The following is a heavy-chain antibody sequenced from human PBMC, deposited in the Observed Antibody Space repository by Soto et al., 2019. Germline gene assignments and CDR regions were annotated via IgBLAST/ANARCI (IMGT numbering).Heavy chain of an antibody. CDR2: ISSSGST. V-gene: IGHV3-23*01. J-gene: IGHJ4*02. CDR1: GFTFSTYA. CDR3: AKDHWGSY. Sequence: VSLRLSCAASGFTFSTYAMSWVRQAPGKGLEWVSAISSSGSTYYADSVKGRFTISRDNSKNTLYLQMNSLRAEDTALYYCAKDHWGSYSGQGTLVTVSS. D-gene: IGHD3-16*01.